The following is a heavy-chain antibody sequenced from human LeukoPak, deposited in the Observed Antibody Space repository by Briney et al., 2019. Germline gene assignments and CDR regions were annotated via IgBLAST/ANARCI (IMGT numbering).Heavy chain of an antibody. CDR3: ARLYYCSKLNYCDS. Sequence: SETLSLTCTVSDDSISSGSYYWTWIRQPAGRGLEWIGRIASTGSTNYNPSLKGPVPISMAPSKNPFTLRRKSVTAADTAMYNCARLYYCSKLNYCDSWGQGTLVTVSS. D-gene: IGHD4-11*01. CDR1: DDSISSGSYY. V-gene: IGHV4-61*02. CDR2: IASTGST. J-gene: IGHJ4*02.